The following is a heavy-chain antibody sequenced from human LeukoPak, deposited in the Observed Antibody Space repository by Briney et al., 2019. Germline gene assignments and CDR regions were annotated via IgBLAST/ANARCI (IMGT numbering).Heavy chain of an antibody. CDR1: GFTFSSYG. CDR3: VRDEGSAAYDY. J-gene: IGHJ4*02. V-gene: IGHV3-30*03. D-gene: IGHD1-26*01. Sequence: PGGSLRLSCAVSGFTFSSYGMHSVRQPPGKGLEWVTLISSDGSYRYYADSVTGRFTISRDNSKNTVYLQMNSLRVEDTALYYCVRDEGSAAYDYWGQGTLVTVSS. CDR2: ISSDGSYR.